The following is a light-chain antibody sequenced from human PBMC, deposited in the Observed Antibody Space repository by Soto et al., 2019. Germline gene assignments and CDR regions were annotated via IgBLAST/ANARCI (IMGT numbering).Light chain of an antibody. CDR1: QTISSS. J-gene: IGKJ1*01. Sequence: EILMTQSPATLSVSPGERAALSCRASQTISSSLAWYQQKPGQAPRLLIYDASTRATGIPARFSGSGSGTEFALTISSLQSEDFAVYYCQQYNNWPGTFGQGTKV. V-gene: IGKV3-15*01. CDR3: QQYNNWPGT. CDR2: DAS.